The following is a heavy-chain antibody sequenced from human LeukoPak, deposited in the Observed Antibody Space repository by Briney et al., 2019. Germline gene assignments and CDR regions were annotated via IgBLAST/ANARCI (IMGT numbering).Heavy chain of an antibody. CDR2: IGGRGTST. D-gene: IGHD6-19*01. CDR3: AKEGSAVAGTDY. CDR1: GFTFSSYA. Sequence: GGSLRLSCAASGFTFSSYAMSWVRQAPGKGLEWVSAIGGRGTSTYYADSVKGRFTISRDNSKNTLYLQMNSLRAEDTAVYYCAKEGSAVAGTDYWGQGTLVTVSS. J-gene: IGHJ4*02. V-gene: IGHV3-23*01.